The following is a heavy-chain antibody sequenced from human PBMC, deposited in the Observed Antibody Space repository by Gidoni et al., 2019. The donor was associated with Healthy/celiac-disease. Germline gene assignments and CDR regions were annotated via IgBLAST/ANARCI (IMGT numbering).Heavy chain of an antibody. V-gene: IGHV1-18*04. CDR3: ARDRGGYCTNGVCYIFDY. Sequence: QVQLVPSGAEVKKPGASVKVSCKASGYTFTSSGISWVRPAPGQGLEWMGWISAYNGNTNYAQKLQGRVTMTTDTSTSTAYMELRRLRSDDTAVYYCARDRGGYCTNGVCYIFDYWGQGTLVTVSS. J-gene: IGHJ4*02. CDR1: GYTFTSSG. CDR2: ISAYNGNT. D-gene: IGHD2-8*01.